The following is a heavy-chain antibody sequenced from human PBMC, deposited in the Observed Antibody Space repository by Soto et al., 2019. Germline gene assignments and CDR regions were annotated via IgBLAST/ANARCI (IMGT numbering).Heavy chain of an antibody. CDR3: AKDAQGGEAVANIDY. V-gene: IGHV3-30*18. Sequence: GGSLRLSCAASGFTFSSYGMHWVRQAPGKGLEWVAVISYDGSNKYYADSVKGRFTISRDNSKNTLYLQMNSLRAEDTAVYYCAKDAQGGEAVANIDYWCQGTLVTVSS. D-gene: IGHD6-19*01. CDR1: GFTFSSYG. J-gene: IGHJ4*02. CDR2: ISYDGSNK.